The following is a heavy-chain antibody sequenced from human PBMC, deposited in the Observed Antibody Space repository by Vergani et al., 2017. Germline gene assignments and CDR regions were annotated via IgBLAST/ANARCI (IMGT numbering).Heavy chain of an antibody. CDR1: GFTFSSYA. J-gene: IGHJ4*02. Sequence: EVQLLESGGGLVQPGGSLRLSCAASGFTFSSYAMSWVRQAPGKGLEWVSAISGSGGSTYYADSVKGRFTISRDNSKTTLYLQMNSLRAEDTAVCYCAKGLQWFGELSGGDYWGQGTLVTVSS. D-gene: IGHD3-10*01. CDR2: ISGSGGST. CDR3: AKGLQWFGELSGGDY. V-gene: IGHV3-23*01.